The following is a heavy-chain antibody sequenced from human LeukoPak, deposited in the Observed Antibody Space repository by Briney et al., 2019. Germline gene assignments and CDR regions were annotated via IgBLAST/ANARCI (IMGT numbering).Heavy chain of an antibody. Sequence: GGSLRLSCAACGFTFSSYSMNWVRQAPGKGLEWVSYISSSSSTIYYADSVKGRFTISRDNAKNSLYLQMNSLRAEDTAVYYCARDGSYYGSGNHDYWGQGTLVTVSS. D-gene: IGHD3-10*01. CDR3: ARDGSYYGSGNHDY. CDR1: GFTFSSYS. CDR2: ISSSSSTI. V-gene: IGHV3-48*01. J-gene: IGHJ4*02.